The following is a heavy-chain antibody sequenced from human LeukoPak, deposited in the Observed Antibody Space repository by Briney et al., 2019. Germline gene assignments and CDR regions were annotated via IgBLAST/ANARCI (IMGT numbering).Heavy chain of an antibody. CDR3: ARTVRDGYRIKLDAFDI. CDR2: IYPGDSDT. D-gene: IGHD5-24*01. V-gene: IGHV5-51*01. Sequence: GESLKISCKGSGYSFTSYWIGWVRQMPGKGLEWMGIIYPGDSDTRYSPSFQGQVTISADKSISTAYLQWSSLKASDTAMYYCARTVRDGYRIKLDAFDIWGQGTMVTVSS. CDR1: GYSFTSYW. J-gene: IGHJ3*02.